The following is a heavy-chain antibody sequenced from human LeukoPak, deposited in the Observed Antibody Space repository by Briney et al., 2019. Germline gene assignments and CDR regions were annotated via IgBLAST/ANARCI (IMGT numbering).Heavy chain of an antibody. CDR2: ISYDGSNK. CDR3: ARDPFYRRSGWYGGYLDY. V-gene: IGHV3-30*04. Sequence: GGSLRLSCAASGFTFSSYAMHWVRQAPGKGLEWVAVISYDGSNKYYADSVKGRFTISRDNSKNTLYLQMNSLRAEDTAVYYCARDPFYRRSGWYGGYLDYWGQGTLVTVSS. CDR1: GFTFSSYA. D-gene: IGHD6-19*01. J-gene: IGHJ4*02.